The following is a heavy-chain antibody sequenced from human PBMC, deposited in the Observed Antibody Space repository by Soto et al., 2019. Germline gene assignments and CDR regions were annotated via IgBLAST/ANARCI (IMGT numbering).Heavy chain of an antibody. Sequence: ASVKVSCKASGGTFSSYAISWVRQAPGQGLEWMGGIIPIFGTANYAQKFQGRVTITADESTSTAYMELSSLRSEDTAVYYCARVRGYYDILTGYSPDYYYYGMDVWGQGTTVTVSS. CDR1: GGTFSSYA. CDR3: ARVRGYYDILTGYSPDYYYYGMDV. CDR2: IIPIFGTA. D-gene: IGHD3-9*01. J-gene: IGHJ6*02. V-gene: IGHV1-69*13.